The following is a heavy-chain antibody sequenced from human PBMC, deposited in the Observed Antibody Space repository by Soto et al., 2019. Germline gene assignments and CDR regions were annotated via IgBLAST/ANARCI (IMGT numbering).Heavy chain of an antibody. J-gene: IGHJ4*02. D-gene: IGHD3-22*01. CDR2: IYYSGST. CDR1: GGSISSGGYY. V-gene: IGHV4-31*03. Sequence: PSETLSLTCSVSGGSISSGGYYWSWIRQHPGKGLEWIGYIYYSGSTYYNPSLKSRVTISVDTSRNQFSLKLSSVTAADTAVYYCARDSRDSSGFDYWGQGTLVTVSS. CDR3: ARDSRDSSGFDY.